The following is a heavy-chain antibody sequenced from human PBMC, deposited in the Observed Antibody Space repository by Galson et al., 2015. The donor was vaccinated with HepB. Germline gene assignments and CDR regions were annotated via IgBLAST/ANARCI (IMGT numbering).Heavy chain of an antibody. CDR2: ISSSSSYI. CDR3: ARLYCSGGSCYSEWGFDP. CDR1: GFTFSSYS. D-gene: IGHD2-15*01. Sequence: SLRLSCAASGFTFSSYSMNWVRQAPGKGLEWVSSISSSSSYIYYADSVKGRFTISRDNAKNSLYLQMNSLRAEDTAVYYCARLYCSGGSCYSEWGFDPWGQGTLVTVSS. J-gene: IGHJ5*02. V-gene: IGHV3-21*01.